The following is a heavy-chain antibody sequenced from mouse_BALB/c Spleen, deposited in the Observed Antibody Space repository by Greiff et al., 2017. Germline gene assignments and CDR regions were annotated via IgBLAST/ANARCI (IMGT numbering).Heavy chain of an antibody. CDR1: GFAFSSYD. CDR3: ARQSMVTTLFAY. D-gene: IGHD2-10*02. V-gene: IGHV5-12-1*01. J-gene: IGHJ3*01. CDR2: ISSGGGST. Sequence: DVKLVESGGGLVKPGGSLKLSCAASGFAFSSYDMSWVRQTPEKRLEWVAYISSGGGSTYYPDTVKGRFTISRDNAKNTLYLQMSSLKSEDTAMYYCARQSMVTTLFAYWGQGTLVTVSA.